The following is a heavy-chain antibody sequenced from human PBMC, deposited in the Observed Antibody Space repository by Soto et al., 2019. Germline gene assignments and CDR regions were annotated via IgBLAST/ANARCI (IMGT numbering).Heavy chain of an antibody. D-gene: IGHD6-6*01. Sequence: QVQLVQSGAEVKKPGSSVKVSCKASGGTFSSYAISWVRQAPGQGLEWMGGIIPIFGTANYAQKFQGRVTITADESTTTADMELSSLRSDDTAVYYCAVAREQLVDSCYYYGMDVWVQGTTVTVSS. CDR2: IIPIFGTA. CDR1: GGTFSSYA. J-gene: IGHJ6*02. CDR3: AVAREQLVDSCYYYGMDV. V-gene: IGHV1-69*01.